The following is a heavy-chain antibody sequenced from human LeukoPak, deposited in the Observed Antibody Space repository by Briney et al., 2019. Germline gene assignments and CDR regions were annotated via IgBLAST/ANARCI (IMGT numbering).Heavy chain of an antibody. Sequence: ASVKVSCKASGYTFTSYGISWVRQAPGQGLEWMGWISAYNGNTNYAQKLQGRVTMTTETSTSTAYMELRSLRSDDTAVYYCARETIAYYYDSSGYWFDPWGQGTLVTVSS. CDR2: ISAYNGNT. V-gene: IGHV1-18*01. CDR3: ARETIAYYYDSSGYWFDP. J-gene: IGHJ5*02. D-gene: IGHD3-22*01. CDR1: GYTFTSYG.